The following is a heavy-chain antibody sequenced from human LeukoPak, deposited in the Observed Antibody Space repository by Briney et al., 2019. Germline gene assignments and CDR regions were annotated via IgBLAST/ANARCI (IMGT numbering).Heavy chain of an antibody. CDR3: ARFRSVGGYNWFDP. CDR1: GGSISSGDYY. V-gene: IGHV4-61*03. D-gene: IGHD3-16*01. J-gene: IGHJ5*02. Sequence: NPSETLSLTCTVSGGSISSGDYYWSWIRQPPGKGLELIGNIYINGSTYYNPSLRSRVTISVDTSKSHFSLKLNSVTAADTAIYFCARFRSVGGYNWFDPWGQGILVTVSS. CDR2: IYINGST.